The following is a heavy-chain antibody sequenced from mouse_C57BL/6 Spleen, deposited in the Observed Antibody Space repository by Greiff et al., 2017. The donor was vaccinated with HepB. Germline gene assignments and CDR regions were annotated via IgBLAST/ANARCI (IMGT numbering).Heavy chain of an antibody. Sequence: DVKLVESGGGLVKPGGSLKLSCAASGFTFSSYAMSWVRQTPEKRLEWVATISDGGSYTYYPDNVKGRFTISRDNAKNNLYLQMSHLKSEDTAMYYCAREGDGNFSWFAYWGQGTLVTVSA. V-gene: IGHV5-4*01. CDR2: ISDGGSYT. D-gene: IGHD2-1*01. CDR3: AREGDGNFSWFAY. CDR1: GFTFSSYA. J-gene: IGHJ3*01.